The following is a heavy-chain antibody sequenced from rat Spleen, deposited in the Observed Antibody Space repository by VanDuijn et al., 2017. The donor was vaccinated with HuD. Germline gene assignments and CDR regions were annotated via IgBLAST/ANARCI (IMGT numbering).Heavy chain of an antibody. CDR1: GFTFNNYW. CDR3: AKGGDGYYYVMDA. Sequence: EVQLVESGGGLVQPGRSLKLSCVASGFTFNNYWMTWIRQAPGQGLEWVASITNTCGSTYYPDSVKGRFTISRDNAEHTVYLQMNSLRSEDTATYYCAKGGDGYYYVMDAWGQGASVTVSS. J-gene: IGHJ4*01. CDR2: ITNTCGST. V-gene: IGHV5-31*01.